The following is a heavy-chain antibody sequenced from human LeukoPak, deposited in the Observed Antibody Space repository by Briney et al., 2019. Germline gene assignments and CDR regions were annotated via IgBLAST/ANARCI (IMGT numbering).Heavy chain of an antibody. Sequence: PGGSLRLSCVASGFTFTNYAMSWVRQAPGKGLEWVSAITGSDGTSHYADSVKGRFTISRDNFKNTLYPQVNSLRAEDTAVYYCAKWGDYDILTGYYVPDYWGQGTLVTVSS. V-gene: IGHV3-23*01. CDR1: GFTFTNYA. D-gene: IGHD3-9*01. J-gene: IGHJ4*02. CDR2: ITGSDGTS. CDR3: AKWGDYDILTGYYVPDY.